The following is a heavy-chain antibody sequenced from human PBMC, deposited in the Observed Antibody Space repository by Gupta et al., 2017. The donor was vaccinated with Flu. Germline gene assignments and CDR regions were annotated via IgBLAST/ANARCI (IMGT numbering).Heavy chain of an antibody. D-gene: IGHD6-19*01. CDR2: ISWNSGSI. CDR3: AFSSGWTNYYYGMDV. J-gene: IGHJ6*02. Sequence: EVQLVESGGGLVQPGRSLRLSCAASGFTFDDYAMHWVRQAPGKGLEWVSGISWNSGSIGYADSVKGRFTISRDNAKNSLYLQMNSLRAEDTALYYCAFSSGWTNYYYGMDVWGQGTTVTVSS. CDR1: GFTFDDYA. V-gene: IGHV3-9*01.